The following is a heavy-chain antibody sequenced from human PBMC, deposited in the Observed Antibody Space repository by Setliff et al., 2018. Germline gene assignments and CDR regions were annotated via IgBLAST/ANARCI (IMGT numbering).Heavy chain of an antibody. CDR2: IDPRDDFT. CDR1: GYSFSDSY. Sequence: ASVKVSCKASGYSFSDSYMHWVRQVPGEGLEALGRIDPRDDFTVYAERFKDRLTITADTSTDTSYMEMSSLRFEDTAVYYCARPRSPKISIFGVTPFDYWGQGTLVTVSS. J-gene: IGHJ4*02. D-gene: IGHD3-3*01. CDR3: ARPRSPKISIFGVTPFDY. V-gene: IGHV1-69-2*01.